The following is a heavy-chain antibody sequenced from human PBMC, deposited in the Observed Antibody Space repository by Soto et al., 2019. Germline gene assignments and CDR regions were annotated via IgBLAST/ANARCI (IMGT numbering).Heavy chain of an antibody. CDR3: ARRGYVDYYDMDV. CDR2: AYPGDSDP. D-gene: IGHD3-16*01. Sequence: PGVSLKISCKGSGYSFTSYWIGWVRQMPEIGLWPRGFAYPGDSDPRYCPSFRGQGTSSSDKPISTAYLPWSSQVASDTAMYYCARRGYVDYYDMDVWVQVTTVTVSS. V-gene: IGHV5-51*01. CDR1: GYSFTSYW. J-gene: IGHJ6*02.